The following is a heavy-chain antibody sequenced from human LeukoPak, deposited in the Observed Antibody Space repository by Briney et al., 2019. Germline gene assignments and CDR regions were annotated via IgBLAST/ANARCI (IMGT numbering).Heavy chain of an antibody. CDR3: AKLGINYYYMDV. D-gene: IGHD7-27*01. CDR2: IYSGGST. Sequence: GGSLRLSCAASRFTVSRNYMSWVRQAPGKGLEWVSVIYSGGSTYYADSVKGRFTVSRDNSKNTLYLQMNNLRAEDTAVYYCAKLGINYYYMDVWGKGTTVTISS. V-gene: IGHV3-66*02. CDR1: RFTVSRNY. J-gene: IGHJ6*03.